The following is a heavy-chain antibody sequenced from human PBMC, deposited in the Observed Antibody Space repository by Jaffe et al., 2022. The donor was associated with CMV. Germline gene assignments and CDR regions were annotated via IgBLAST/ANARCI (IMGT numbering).Heavy chain of an antibody. Sequence: EVQLVESGGGLVQPGGSLRLSCAASGFTFSSYDMHWVRQATGKGLEWVSAIGTAGDTYYPGSVKGRFTISRENAKNSLYLQMNSLRAGDTAVYYCARGWGAHSGMDVWGQGTTVTVSS. CDR1: GFTFSSYD. CDR2: IGTAGDT. CDR3: ARGWGAHSGMDV. V-gene: IGHV3-13*01. D-gene: IGHD1-26*01. J-gene: IGHJ6*02.